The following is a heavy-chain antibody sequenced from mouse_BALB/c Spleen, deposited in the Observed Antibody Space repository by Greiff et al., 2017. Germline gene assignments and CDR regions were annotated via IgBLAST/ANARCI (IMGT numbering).Heavy chain of an antibody. CDR1: GFSFTSYG. D-gene: IGHD2-14*01. Sequence: VKLVESGPGLVAPSQSLSLSCTVSGFSFTSYGVHWVRQPPGKGLEWLGVIWAGGSTNYNSALMSRMSISKDNSKSQVFLKKNSLQTDDTAMYYYANYDRSLAYWGQGTLVTVSA. V-gene: IGHV2-9*02. J-gene: IGHJ3*01. CDR2: IWAGGST. CDR3: ANYDRSLAY.